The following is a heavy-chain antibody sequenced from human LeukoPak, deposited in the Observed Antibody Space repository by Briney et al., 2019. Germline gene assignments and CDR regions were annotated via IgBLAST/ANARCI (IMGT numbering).Heavy chain of an antibody. D-gene: IGHD2-15*01. CDR3: ARDPVFRDIVVVVAATSWSYFDY. CDR2: IYHSGST. Sequence: SETLSLTCAVSGYSISSGYYWGWIRQPPGKGLEWIGSIYHSGSTYYNPSLKSRVTISVDTSKNQFSLKLSSVTAADTAVYYCARDPVFRDIVVVVAATSWSYFDYWGQGTLVTVSS. V-gene: IGHV4-38-2*02. J-gene: IGHJ4*02. CDR1: GYSISSGYY.